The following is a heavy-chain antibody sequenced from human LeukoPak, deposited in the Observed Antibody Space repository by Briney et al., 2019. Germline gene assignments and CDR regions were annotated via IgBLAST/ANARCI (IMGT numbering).Heavy chain of an antibody. Sequence: GASVKVSCKASGYTFTSYYMHWVRQAPGQGLEGMGIINPSGGSTSYAQKFQGRVTMTRDTSTSTVYMELSSLRSEDTAVYYCARGSYSSGWYAEAFDIWGQGTMVTVSS. J-gene: IGHJ3*02. V-gene: IGHV1-46*01. D-gene: IGHD6-19*01. CDR3: ARGSYSSGWYAEAFDI. CDR1: GYTFTSYY. CDR2: INPSGGST.